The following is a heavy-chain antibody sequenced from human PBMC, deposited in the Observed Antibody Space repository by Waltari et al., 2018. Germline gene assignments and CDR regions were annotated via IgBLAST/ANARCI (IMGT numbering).Heavy chain of an antibody. CDR3: ARDRIRPSGSDAFDI. Sequence: QVQLQESGPGLVKPSETLSLTCTVPGGSISSYYWSWIRQPAGKGLEWIGRIYTSGSTNYNPSLKSRVTMSVDTSKNQFSLKLSSVTAADTAVYYCARDRIRPSGSDAFDIWGQGTMVTVSS. D-gene: IGHD2-15*01. J-gene: IGHJ3*02. CDR2: IYTSGST. V-gene: IGHV4-4*07. CDR1: GGSISSYY.